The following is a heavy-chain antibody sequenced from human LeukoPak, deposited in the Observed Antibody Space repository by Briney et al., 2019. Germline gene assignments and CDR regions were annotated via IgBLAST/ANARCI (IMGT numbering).Heavy chain of an antibody. Sequence: ASVKVSCKASGYTFTSYDINWVRQATGQGLEWMGWMNPNSGNTGYAQKFQGRVTMTRNTSISTAYMELSSLRSEDTAVYYCASPQGYSYGGAYGDYGMDVWGQGTTVTVSS. CDR3: ASPQGYSYGGAYGDYGMDV. CDR2: MNPNSGNT. J-gene: IGHJ6*02. V-gene: IGHV1-8*01. D-gene: IGHD5-18*01. CDR1: GYTFTSYD.